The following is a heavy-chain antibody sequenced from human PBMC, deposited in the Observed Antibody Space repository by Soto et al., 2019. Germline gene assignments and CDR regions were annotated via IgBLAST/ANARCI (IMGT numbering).Heavy chain of an antibody. D-gene: IGHD2-15*01. J-gene: IGHJ3*02. CDR1: GYTFNTYG. Sequence: QVHLVQSGPEVTKPGASVKVSCKASGYTFNTYGITWVRQAPGQGLEWMAWINAYNGNRIYAQNCQGRVTVTTDTSTSAAYMELTCLTSDYTAAYFCARYRDRVADIWGLGTMVTVSS. V-gene: IGHV1-18*01. CDR3: ARYRDRVADI. CDR2: INAYNGNR.